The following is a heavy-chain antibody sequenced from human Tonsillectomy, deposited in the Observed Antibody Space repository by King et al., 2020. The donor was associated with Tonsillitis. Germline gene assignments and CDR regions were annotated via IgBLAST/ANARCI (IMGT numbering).Heavy chain of an antibody. Sequence: VQLQESGPGPVKPSETLSLTCAVSGYSISSGYYWGWIRQPPGKGLEWIGSIYHSGSTYYNPSLKSRVTISVDTSKNQFSLKLSSVTAADTAVYYCARRGYGDLSFDYWGQGTLVTVSS. J-gene: IGHJ4*02. CDR3: ARRGYGDLSFDY. D-gene: IGHD4-17*01. CDR2: IYHSGST. V-gene: IGHV4-38-2*01. CDR1: GYSISSGYY.